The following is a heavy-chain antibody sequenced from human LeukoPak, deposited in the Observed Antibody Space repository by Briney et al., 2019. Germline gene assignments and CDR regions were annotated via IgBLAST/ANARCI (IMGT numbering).Heavy chain of an antibody. CDR1: GFTFSSYW. CDR3: ARGPRYDYSATLSY. D-gene: IGHD4/OR15-4a*01. J-gene: IGHJ4*02. Sequence: GGSLRLSCAASGFTFSSYWMHWVRQAPGKGLVWVSRIDTDGSGTSYADSVKGRFTISRDNAKNTLYLQMNSLRAEDTAVYYCARGPRYDYSATLSYWGQGTLVSVSS. V-gene: IGHV3-74*01. CDR2: IDTDGSGT.